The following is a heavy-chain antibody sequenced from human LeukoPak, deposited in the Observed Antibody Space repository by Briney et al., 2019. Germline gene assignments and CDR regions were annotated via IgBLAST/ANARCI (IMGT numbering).Heavy chain of an antibody. Sequence: GGSLRLSCAASGFIFSSYWKHWVRQAPGKGPVWVSRIESDGSSPSYADSVKGRFTISRDNAKNTVYLQMNSLRAEDTAVYYCAKDGHYSNFYFDYWGQGTLVTVSS. CDR3: AKDGHYSNFYFDY. J-gene: IGHJ4*02. CDR1: GFIFSSYW. CDR2: IESDGSSP. D-gene: IGHD4-11*01. V-gene: IGHV3-74*01.